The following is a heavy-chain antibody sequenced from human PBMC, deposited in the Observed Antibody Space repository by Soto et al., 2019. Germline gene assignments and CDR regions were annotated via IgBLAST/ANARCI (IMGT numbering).Heavy chain of an antibody. CDR1: GFTFSSYS. CDR2: ISSSSSYI. Sequence: EVQLVESGGGLVKPGGSLRLSCAASGFTFSSYSMNWVRQAPGKGLEWVSSISSSSSYIYYADSVKGRFTISRDNAKNSLYLQMNSLRAEDTAVYYCARDLLTDYGDYLTGIPPNYWGQGTLVTVSS. D-gene: IGHD4-17*01. V-gene: IGHV3-21*01. CDR3: ARDLLTDYGDYLTGIPPNY. J-gene: IGHJ4*02.